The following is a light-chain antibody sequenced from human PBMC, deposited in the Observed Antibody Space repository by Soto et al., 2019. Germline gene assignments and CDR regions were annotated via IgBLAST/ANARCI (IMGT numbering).Light chain of an antibody. J-gene: IGKJ2*01. V-gene: IGKV3-20*01. Sequence: EIVLTQSPGTLSLSPGERATLSCRASQIFSSSNLAWYQQKPGQAPRLLIYGASTRATGIPNRFSGSGSGTDFTLTISRLEPEDFAVYYCQQYGGSPYTFGQGTKLEIK. CDR1: QIFSSSN. CDR2: GAS. CDR3: QQYGGSPYT.